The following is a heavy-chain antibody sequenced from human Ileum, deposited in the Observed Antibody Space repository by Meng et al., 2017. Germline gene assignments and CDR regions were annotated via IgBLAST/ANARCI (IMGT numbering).Heavy chain of an antibody. D-gene: IGHD4-17*01. CDR1: GYSFTGYF. V-gene: IGHV1-2*02. CDR2: INPNSGYT. CDR3: ARVHDNGEYYFDY. J-gene: IGHJ4*02. Sequence: ASVKVPCKASGYSFTGYFVHWLRQAPGQGLEWMGWINPNSGYTKYAQKFQSRVTMTRDTSISTAYMEPNSLSSDDTAVYYCARVHDNGEYYFDYWGQGTLVTVSS.